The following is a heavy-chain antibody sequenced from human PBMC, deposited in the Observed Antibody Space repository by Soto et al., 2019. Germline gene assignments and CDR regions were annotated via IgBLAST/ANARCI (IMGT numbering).Heavy chain of an antibody. D-gene: IGHD1-1*01. CDR3: AKSRDAYNFYFYYGMDV. CDR2: ILYDGSNK. J-gene: IGHJ6*02. Sequence: GGSLRLSCAASGFTLSTYGTHWVRQTPGKGLEWVALILYDGSNKYYADSVKGRFTISRDNSKNTLYLQVSSLRAEDTAVYYCAKSRDAYNFYFYYGMDVWGQGTSVTVSS. CDR1: GFTLSTYG. V-gene: IGHV3-30*18.